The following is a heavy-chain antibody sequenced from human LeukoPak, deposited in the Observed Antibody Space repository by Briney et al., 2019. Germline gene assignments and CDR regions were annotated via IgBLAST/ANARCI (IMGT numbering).Heavy chain of an antibody. D-gene: IGHD1-1*01. CDR3: AKYIRDSGTYNFDF. J-gene: IGHJ4*02. V-gene: IGHV4-30-2*02. Sequence: SETLSLTCTVSGGSISSGTYYWSWIRQPPGKGLEWIGYISHSGSTYYNPSLKSRVTISVDRSKSQFSLKLDSVTAADTAVYYCAKYIRDSGTYNFDFWGRGTLVTVSS. CDR1: GGSISSGTYY. CDR2: ISHSGST.